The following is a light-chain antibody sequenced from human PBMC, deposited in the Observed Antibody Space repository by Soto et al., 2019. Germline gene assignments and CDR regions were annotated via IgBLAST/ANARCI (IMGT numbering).Light chain of an antibody. CDR3: QPSSAVPYT. Sequence: DVQMTQSPSSLFASIGDRVTLTCRSSRDMSQYLNWYQQRPGKAPTVLIYAASVLQDGVPSRFSGAGSGTDFSLTISSLQREDSATYFCQPSSAVPYTFGRGTKL. J-gene: IGKJ2*01. V-gene: IGKV1-39*01. CDR2: AAS. CDR1: RDMSQY.